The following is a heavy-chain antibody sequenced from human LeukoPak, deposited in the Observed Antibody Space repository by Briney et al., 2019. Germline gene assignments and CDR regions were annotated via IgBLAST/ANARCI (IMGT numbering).Heavy chain of an antibody. V-gene: IGHV4-59*12. CDR2: IYYSGST. CDR3: ARPLTYYYGSGRYLSAFDI. J-gene: IGHJ3*02. CDR1: GFTFSDYY. Sequence: GSLRLSCAASGFTFSDYYMSWIRQPPGKGLEWIGYIYYSGSTNYNPSLKSRVTISVDTSKNQFSLKLSSVTAADTAVYYCARPLTYYYGSGRYLSAFDIWGQGTMVTVSS. D-gene: IGHD3-10*01.